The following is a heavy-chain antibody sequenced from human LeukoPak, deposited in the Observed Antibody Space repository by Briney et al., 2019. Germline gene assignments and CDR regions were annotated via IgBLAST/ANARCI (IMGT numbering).Heavy chain of an antibody. CDR3: PRDLVPVAPGYVGF. J-gene: IGHJ4*02. CDR2: MSSDKSIK. Sequence: GGSLRLSCAPSGYTLIRNDIQGVRQAPGKGLQWVADMSSDKSIKIYTDSVKGRFTISRDSSKNTLYLEMNSLRVDDTTVYCFPRDLVPVAPGYVGFWGQGTLVTVSS. CDR1: GYTLIRND. D-gene: IGHD2-2*01. V-gene: IGHV3-30-3*01.